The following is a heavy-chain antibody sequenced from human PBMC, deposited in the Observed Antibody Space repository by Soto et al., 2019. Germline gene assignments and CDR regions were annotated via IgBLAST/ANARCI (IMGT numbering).Heavy chain of an antibody. CDR2: INPSGGST. Sequence: QVQLVQSGAEVKKPGASVKVSCKASGYTFINYYMHWVRQAPGQGLEWMGIINPSGGSTSYAQKFPGRVTMTRDTSTSTVYMEVSSLRSEDTAVYYCARWFGDSTGEYFDYWGQGTLVTVSS. D-gene: IGHD3-10*01. CDR3: ARWFGDSTGEYFDY. CDR1: GYTFINYY. V-gene: IGHV1-46*01. J-gene: IGHJ4*02.